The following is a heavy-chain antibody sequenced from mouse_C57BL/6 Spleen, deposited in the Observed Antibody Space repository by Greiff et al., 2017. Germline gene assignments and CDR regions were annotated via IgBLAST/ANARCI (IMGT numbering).Heavy chain of an antibody. J-gene: IGHJ1*03. CDR2: IDPSDSYT. CDR1: GYTFTSYW. Sequence: QVQLQQPGAELVRPGTSVKLSCKASGYTFTSYWMHWVKQRPGQGLEWIGVIDPSDSYTNYNQKFKGKATLTVYTSSSTAYMQLSSLTSEDSAVYYGARPFWERDWYFDVWGTGTTVTVSS. V-gene: IGHV1-59*01. CDR3: ARPFWERDWYFDV. D-gene: IGHD4-1*01.